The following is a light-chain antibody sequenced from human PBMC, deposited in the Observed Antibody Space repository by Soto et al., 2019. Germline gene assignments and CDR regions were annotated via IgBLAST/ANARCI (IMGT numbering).Light chain of an antibody. CDR3: QEYSNWPLLS. V-gene: IGKV3-15*01. J-gene: IGKJ4*01. CDR2: GAS. Sequence: VLTQSPATLSVSPGAGATLSCRASQSVGSNLAWYQQKPGQTPRVLIYGASTRAIGIPARFSGSGFGTEFTLTIRSPQSEDFVVYYCQEYSNWPLLSFGGGPKVDIX. CDR1: QSVGSN.